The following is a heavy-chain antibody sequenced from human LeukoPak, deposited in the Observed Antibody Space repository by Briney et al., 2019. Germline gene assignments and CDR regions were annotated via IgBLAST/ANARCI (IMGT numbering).Heavy chain of an antibody. CDR2: ISSSSSYI. CDR3: ARAEAYYDSRGWSGFDY. V-gene: IGHV3-21*01. CDR1: GFTFSSYS. D-gene: IGHD3-22*01. Sequence: GGSLRLSCAASGFTFSSYSMNWVRQAPGKGLEWVSSISSSSSYIYYADSVKGRFTISRDNAKNSLYLQMNSLRAEDTAVYYCARAEAYYDSRGWSGFDYWGQGTLATVSS. J-gene: IGHJ4*02.